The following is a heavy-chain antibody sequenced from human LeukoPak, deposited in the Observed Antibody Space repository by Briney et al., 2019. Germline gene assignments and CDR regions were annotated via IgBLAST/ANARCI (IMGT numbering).Heavy chain of an antibody. CDR3: AKDVLGIEYCSSTSCYETGTFDY. D-gene: IGHD2-2*01. CDR1: GFTFSSYG. V-gene: IGHV3-30*02. J-gene: IGHJ4*02. CDR2: IRYDGSNK. Sequence: GGSLRLSCAASGFTFSSYGMHWVRQAPGKGLEWVAFIRYDGSNKYYADSVKGRFTISRDNSKNTLYLQMNSLRAEDTAVYYCAKDVLGIEYCSSTSCYETGTFDYWGQGTLVTVSS.